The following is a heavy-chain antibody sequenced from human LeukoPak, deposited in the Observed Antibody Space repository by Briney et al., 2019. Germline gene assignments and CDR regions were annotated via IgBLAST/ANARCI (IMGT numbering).Heavy chain of an antibody. J-gene: IGHJ3*02. CDR1: GFTFSSYA. D-gene: IGHD1-7*01. Sequence: GGSLRLSCSASGFTFSSYAMHWVRQAPGKGLEYVSAISSNGGSTYYADSVKGRFTISRDNSKNTLYLQMSSLRAEDTAVYYCVKSSITGTTLSTFDIWGQGTMVTVSS. V-gene: IGHV3-64D*09. CDR2: ISSNGGST. CDR3: VKSSITGTTLSTFDI.